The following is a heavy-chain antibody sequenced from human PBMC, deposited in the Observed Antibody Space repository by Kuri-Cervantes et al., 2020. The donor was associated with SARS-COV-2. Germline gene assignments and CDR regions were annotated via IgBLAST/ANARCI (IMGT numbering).Heavy chain of an antibody. CDR1: GYTFTSYG. J-gene: IGHJ3*02. CDR3: ARGRALTIFGVVTGSYGAFDI. Sequence: ASVKVSCKASGYTFTSYGISWVRQAPGQGLEWMGGIIPIFGTANYAQKFQGRVTMTRDTSISTAYMELSRLRSDDTAVYYCARGRALTIFGVVTGSYGAFDIWGQGTMVTVSS. CDR2: IIPIFGTA. D-gene: IGHD3-3*01. V-gene: IGHV1-2*02.